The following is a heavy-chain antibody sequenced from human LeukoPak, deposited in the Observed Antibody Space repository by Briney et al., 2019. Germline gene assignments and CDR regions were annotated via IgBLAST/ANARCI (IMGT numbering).Heavy chain of an antibody. Sequence: SETLSLTCTVSGYSISSGYYWAWIRQPPGKGLEWIGYIYHSGSTNSNPSLKSRVTISVDTSKNQFSLKLTSVTAADTAVYYCARLETSSGSLSYFDYWGRGTLVTVSS. CDR1: GYSISSGYY. D-gene: IGHD6-19*01. CDR2: IYHSGST. V-gene: IGHV4-38-2*02. J-gene: IGHJ4*02. CDR3: ARLETSSGSLSYFDY.